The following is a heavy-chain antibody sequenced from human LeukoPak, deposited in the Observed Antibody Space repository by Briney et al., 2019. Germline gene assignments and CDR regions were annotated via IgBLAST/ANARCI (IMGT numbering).Heavy chain of an antibody. J-gene: IGHJ4*02. CDR2: IWYDGSNK. Sequence: GGSLRLSCAASGFTFSSYGMHWVRQAPGKGLEWVAVIWYDGSNKYYADSVKGRFTISRDNSKNTLYLQMNSLRAEDTAVYYCARDHKKGPFDYWGQGTLVTVSS. CDR3: ARDHKKGPFDY. V-gene: IGHV3-33*01. CDR1: GFTFSSYG.